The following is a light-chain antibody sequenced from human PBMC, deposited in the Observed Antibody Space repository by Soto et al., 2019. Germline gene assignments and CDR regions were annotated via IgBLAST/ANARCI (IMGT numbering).Light chain of an antibody. V-gene: IGKV3-15*01. J-gene: IGKJ1*01. CDR3: QQRSNWT. Sequence: EIVMTQSPATLSVSPGEGATLSCRASQGIGSTLAWYQQKPGQTPRLLIYDTSIRATGVPARFRGSASGTEFTLTITSLQSEDFAVYYCQQRSNWTFGQGTKVEIK. CDR1: QGIGST. CDR2: DTS.